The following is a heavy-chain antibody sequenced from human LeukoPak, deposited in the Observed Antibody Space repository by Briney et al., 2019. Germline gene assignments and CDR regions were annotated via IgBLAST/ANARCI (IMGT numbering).Heavy chain of an antibody. J-gene: IGHJ4*02. CDR3: AKGPQLGYYSFFDDY. CDR1: GFTFSSYA. CDR2: ISGSGGST. Sequence: PGGSLRLSCAASGFTFSSYAMSWVRQAAGKGLEWVSAISGSGGSTYYADSVKGRFTISRDNSKNTLYLQMNSLRAEDTAVYYCAKGPQLGYYSFFDDYWGQGTLVTVSS. V-gene: IGHV3-23*01. D-gene: IGHD5-12*01.